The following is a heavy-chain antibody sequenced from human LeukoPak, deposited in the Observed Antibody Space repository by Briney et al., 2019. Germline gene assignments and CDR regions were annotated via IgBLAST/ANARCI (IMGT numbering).Heavy chain of an antibody. V-gene: IGHV1-18*01. J-gene: IGHJ4*02. CDR3: ARGLRYCSGGSCYSHFDY. D-gene: IGHD2-15*01. CDR1: GYTFTSYG. CDR2: ISAYNGNT. Sequence: ASVKVSCKASGYTFTSYGISWVRQAPGQGLEWMGWISAYNGNTNYAQKLQGRVTMTTDTSTGTAYMELRSLRSDDTAVYYCARGLRYCSGGSCYSHFDYWGQGTLVTVSS.